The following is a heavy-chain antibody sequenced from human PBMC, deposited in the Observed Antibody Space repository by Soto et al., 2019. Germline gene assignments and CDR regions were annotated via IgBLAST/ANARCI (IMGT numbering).Heavy chain of an antibody. V-gene: IGHV1-69*13. CDR3: AREGSAVVVVAATDNWFDP. CDR1: GGTFSIYA. J-gene: IGHJ5*02. CDR2: IIPIFGTA. D-gene: IGHD2-15*01. Sequence: SSVKVSCKASGGTFSIYAISLVRHAPGQGLEWMGGIIPIFGTANYAQKFQGRVTITADESTSTAYMELSSLRSEDTAVYHCAREGSAVVVVAATDNWFDPWGQGTLVTVSS.